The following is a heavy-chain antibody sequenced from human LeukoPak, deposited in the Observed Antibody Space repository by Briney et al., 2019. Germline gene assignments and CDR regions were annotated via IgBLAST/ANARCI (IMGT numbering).Heavy chain of an antibody. D-gene: IGHD3-16*02. Sequence: GSLRLSCTPSVVTFSSYAMSWVRHAPGKGREWVSAIFVRGTDTYYADSLRGRVSISRDNSKTTLCQQINRLRVEETAIYYCAREQYYNTGSYREFDYWGVGTLVTVSS. V-gene: IGHV3-23*01. J-gene: IGHJ4*02. CDR2: IFVRGTDT. CDR1: VVTFSSYA. CDR3: AREQYYNTGSYREFDY.